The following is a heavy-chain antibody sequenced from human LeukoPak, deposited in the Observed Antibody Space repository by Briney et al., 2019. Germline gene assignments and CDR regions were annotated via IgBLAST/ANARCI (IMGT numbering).Heavy chain of an antibody. V-gene: IGHV4-38-2*02. Sequence: TSETLSLTCTVSNFSISSGYYWGWIRQSPGKGLEWIGRIYHGGSTYYNPSLRSRVIVSVDTSKNQFSLKLSSVTAADTALYYCARLWSTYCSGGSCPHQPNYWGQGTLVTVSS. CDR2: IYHGGST. D-gene: IGHD2-15*01. J-gene: IGHJ4*02. CDR1: NFSISSGYY. CDR3: ARLWSTYCSGGSCPHQPNY.